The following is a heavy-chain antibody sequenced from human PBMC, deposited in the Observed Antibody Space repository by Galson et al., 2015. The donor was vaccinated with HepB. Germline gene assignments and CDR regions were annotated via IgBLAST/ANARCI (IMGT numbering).Heavy chain of an antibody. CDR2: IKQDGSEQ. CDR3: ARESLIRGNLWARQPYYYYGMDI. Sequence: SLRLSCAASGFTFSNYRMTWVRQAPGKGLEWVGNIKQDGSEQYYADAVKGRFTISRDNAKNSIFLQMYGLRAEDTAVYYCARESLIRGNLWARQPYYYYGMDIWGLGTTVSVSS. V-gene: IGHV3-7*03. D-gene: IGHD3-16*01. J-gene: IGHJ6*02. CDR1: GFTFSNYR.